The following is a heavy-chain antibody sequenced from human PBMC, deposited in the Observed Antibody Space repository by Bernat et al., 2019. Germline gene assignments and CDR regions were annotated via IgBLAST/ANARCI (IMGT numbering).Heavy chain of an antibody. D-gene: IGHD4-17*01. CDR2: IYYSGST. V-gene: IGHV4-59*01. CDR1: GGSISSYY. Sequence: QVQLQESGPGLVKPSETLSLTCTVSGGSISSYYWSWIRQPPGKGLEWIGYIYYSGSTNYNPSLKSRVTISVDTSKNQFSLKLSSVTAADTAVYYCARQNAPFGGDYVPNWVDPWGQGTLVTVSS. J-gene: IGHJ5*02. CDR3: ARQNAPFGGDYVPNWVDP.